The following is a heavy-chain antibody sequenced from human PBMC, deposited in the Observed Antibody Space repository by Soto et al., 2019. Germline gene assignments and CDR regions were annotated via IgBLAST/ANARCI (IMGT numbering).Heavy chain of an antibody. D-gene: IGHD4-17*01. J-gene: IGHJ3*02. CDR2: IKQDGSEK. CDR1: GFTLSGYW. Sequence: EVQLVESGGGLVQPGESLRLSCAASGFTLSGYWMNWVRQAPGKGLEWVANIKQDGSEKNYVDSVKGRFTISRDNAKNTLSLHMNSLRAEDTAVYYCLVTTSVFGIWGQGTMVIVSS. V-gene: IGHV3-7*01. CDR3: LVTTSVFGI.